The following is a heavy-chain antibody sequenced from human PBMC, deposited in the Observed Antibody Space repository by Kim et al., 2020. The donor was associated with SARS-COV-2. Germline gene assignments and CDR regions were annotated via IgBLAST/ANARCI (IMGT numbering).Heavy chain of an antibody. CDR3: ARDLFRLQEPLGVDV. Sequence: PSRKRRVTKSVDTSKNQFSLKLSSVTAADTAVYYCARDLFRLQEPLGVDVWGKGTTVTVSS. D-gene: IGHD4-4*01. V-gene: IGHV4-59*01. J-gene: IGHJ6*04.